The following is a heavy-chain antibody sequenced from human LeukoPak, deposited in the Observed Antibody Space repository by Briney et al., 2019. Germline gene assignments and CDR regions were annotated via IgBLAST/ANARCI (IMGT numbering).Heavy chain of an antibody. V-gene: IGHV4-4*07. Sequence: SETLSLTCTVSGASISSYYWSWIRQPAGEGLEWIGRIYTSGSTNYNPSLKSRVTLSVDTSKNQFSLKLRSVTAADTAVYYCARDYGGWRFDYWGQGTLVTVSS. J-gene: IGHJ4*02. D-gene: IGHD2-8*01. CDR3: ARDYGGWRFDY. CDR1: GASISSYY. CDR2: IYTSGST.